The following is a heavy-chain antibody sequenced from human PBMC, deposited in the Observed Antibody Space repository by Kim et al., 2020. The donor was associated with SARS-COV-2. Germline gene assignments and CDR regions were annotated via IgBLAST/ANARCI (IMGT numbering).Heavy chain of an antibody. J-gene: IGHJ6*02. Sequence: GGSLRLSCAASGFTFSSYGMHWVRQAPGKGLEWVAVIWYDGSNKYYADSVKGRFTISRDNSKNTLYLQMNSLRAEDTAVYYCAALGIRGAPYYYYGMDVWGQGTTVTVSS. CDR3: AALGIRGAPYYYYGMDV. D-gene: IGHD3-10*01. CDR1: GFTFSSYG. CDR2: IWYDGSNK. V-gene: IGHV3-33*01.